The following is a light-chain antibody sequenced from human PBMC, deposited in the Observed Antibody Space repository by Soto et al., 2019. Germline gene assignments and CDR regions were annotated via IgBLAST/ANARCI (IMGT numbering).Light chain of an antibody. J-gene: IGLJ1*01. Sequence: QSALTQPASVSGSPGQSITISCTGTSSDVGGYNYVPWYQQHPGKAPKLMIYDVRNRPSGGSYRFSGSKAGNTASLTISGLQAEEEASYYCSSYTSSSTDNVFGTGTKLTVL. V-gene: IGLV2-14*01. CDR2: DVR. CDR3: SSYTSSSTDNV. CDR1: SSDVGGYNY.